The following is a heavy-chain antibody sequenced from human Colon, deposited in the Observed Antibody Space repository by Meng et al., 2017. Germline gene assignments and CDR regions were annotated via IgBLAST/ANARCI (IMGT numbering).Heavy chain of an antibody. CDR1: GVSISNEN. D-gene: IGHD3-10*01. CDR2: LHYSGST. V-gene: IGHV4-59*01. J-gene: IGHJ1*01. CDR3: ARGNVIWLGYFQRKGGLDS. Sequence: SETLSLTCNAYGVSISNENWNCVRQPPGKGLEWIAHLHYSGSTYYNPSLKSRVTISGDTSKNQFSLTLTFATASDTAVYYCARGNVIWLGYFQRKGGLDSWGQGTRVTVSS.